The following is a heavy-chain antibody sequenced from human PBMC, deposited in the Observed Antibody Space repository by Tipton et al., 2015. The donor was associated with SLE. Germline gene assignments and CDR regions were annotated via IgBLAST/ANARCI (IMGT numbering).Heavy chain of an antibody. V-gene: IGHV4-39*07. CDR2: IYYSGIT. CDR3: GVAGTVLDWFEP. Sequence: GSLRLSCTVSGVSISSTSYYWGWIRQPPGKGLEWIASIYYSGITYYNPSLKSRVTISVDTSKNQFSLRLSSVTAADTAVYYCGVAGTVLDWFEPWGQGTLVTVSS. J-gene: IGHJ5*02. D-gene: IGHD1-14*01. CDR1: GVSISSTSYY.